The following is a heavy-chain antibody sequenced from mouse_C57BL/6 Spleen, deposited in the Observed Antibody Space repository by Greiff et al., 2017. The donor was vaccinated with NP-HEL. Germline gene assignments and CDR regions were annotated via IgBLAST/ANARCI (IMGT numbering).Heavy chain of an antibody. CDR3: ARKGFYYGSSYWFAY. J-gene: IGHJ3*01. D-gene: IGHD1-1*01. Sequence: VQLQQSGPELVKPGASVKISCKASGYTFTDYYMNWVKQSHGKSLEWIGDINPNNGGTSYNQKFKGKATLTVDKSSSTAYMELRSLTSEDSAVYYCARKGFYYGSSYWFAYWGQGTLVTVSA. CDR1: GYTFTDYY. V-gene: IGHV1-26*01. CDR2: INPNNGGT.